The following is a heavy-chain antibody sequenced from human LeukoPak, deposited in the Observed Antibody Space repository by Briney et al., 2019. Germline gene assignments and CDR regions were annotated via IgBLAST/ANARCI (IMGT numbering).Heavy chain of an antibody. Sequence: SETLSLTCTVSGGSISSGGYYWSWIRQHPGKGLEWIGYIYYSGSTYYNPSLKSRVTISVDTSKNQFSLKLSSVTAADTAVYYCARDNWNLGRYWFDPWGQGTLVTVSS. CDR3: ARDNWNLGRYWFDP. J-gene: IGHJ5*02. CDR1: GGSISSGGYY. D-gene: IGHD1-7*01. V-gene: IGHV4-31*03. CDR2: IYYSGST.